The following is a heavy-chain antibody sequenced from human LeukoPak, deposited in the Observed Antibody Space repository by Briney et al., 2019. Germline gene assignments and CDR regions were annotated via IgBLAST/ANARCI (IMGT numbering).Heavy chain of an antibody. J-gene: IGHJ4*02. D-gene: IGHD2-2*01. Sequence: GGSLRLSCAASGFTFSSYAMHWVRQAPGKGLEWVAVISYDGSNKYYADSVKGRFTISRDNSKNTLYLQMSSLRAEDTAVYYCARDRGIVVVPAAMGYYFDYWGQGTLVAVSS. V-gene: IGHV3-30*04. CDR1: GFTFSSYA. CDR2: ISYDGSNK. CDR3: ARDRGIVVVPAAMGYYFDY.